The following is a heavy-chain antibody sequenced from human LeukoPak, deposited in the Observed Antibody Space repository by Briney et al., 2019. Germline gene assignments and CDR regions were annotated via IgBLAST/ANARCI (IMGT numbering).Heavy chain of an antibody. CDR1: GGSFSGYY. D-gene: IGHD1-26*01. V-gene: IGHV4-34*11. CDR2: VYYSGTT. CDR3: ARDSGSYASPDY. J-gene: IGHJ4*02. Sequence: SETLSLTCVVYGGSFSGYYWSWIRQPPGKGLEWIGYVYYSGTTNYNPSLKSRVTISVDTSKDQFSLKLTSVTAADTAVYYCARDSGSYASPDYWGQGTLVTVSS.